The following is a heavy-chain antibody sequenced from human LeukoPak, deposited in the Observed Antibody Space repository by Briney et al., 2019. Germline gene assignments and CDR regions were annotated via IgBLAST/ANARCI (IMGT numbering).Heavy chain of an antibody. CDR1: GFTFNTYA. V-gene: IGHV3-23*01. D-gene: IGHD6-6*01. Sequence: GGSLRLPCAASGFTFNTYAMSWVRQAPWERLQWVSGISDSGGNTYYADSVRGRFTISRDNSKNTLYLQMNSLRAEDTAVYYCARHRSSWLIDYWGQGTLVTVSS. J-gene: IGHJ4*02. CDR3: ARHRSSWLIDY. CDR2: ISDSGGNT.